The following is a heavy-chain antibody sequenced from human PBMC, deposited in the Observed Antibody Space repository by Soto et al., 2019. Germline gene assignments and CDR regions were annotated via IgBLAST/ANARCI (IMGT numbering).Heavy chain of an antibody. V-gene: IGHV3-7*04. CDR2: IKQDGSEK. D-gene: IGHD2-2*02. CDR1: GFTFSSYW. J-gene: IGHJ6*03. Sequence: GGSLRLSCAASGFTFSSYWTSWVRQAPGKGLEWVANIKQDGSEKYYVDSVKGRFTISRDNAKNSLYLQMNSLRAEDTAVYYCARVASVVPAAIGAVYYYYYMDVWGKGTTVTISS. CDR3: ARVASVVPAAIGAVYYYYYMDV.